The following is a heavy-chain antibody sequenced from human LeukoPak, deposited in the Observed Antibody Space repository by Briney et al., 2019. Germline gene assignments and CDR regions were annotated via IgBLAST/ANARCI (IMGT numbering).Heavy chain of an antibody. V-gene: IGHV4-34*01. CDR1: GVPFSNYY. CDR3: TRAVAGHPD. CDR2: INHSGYT. Sequence: SETLSLTCAVSGVPFSNYYWSWVRQSPRQGLEWIGEINHSGYTNYNPSLKSRVTMSIDTSKNQFPLMLTSVTAAGAGVYYCTRAVAGHPDWGQGTLVTVSS. J-gene: IGHJ4*02. D-gene: IGHD6-19*01.